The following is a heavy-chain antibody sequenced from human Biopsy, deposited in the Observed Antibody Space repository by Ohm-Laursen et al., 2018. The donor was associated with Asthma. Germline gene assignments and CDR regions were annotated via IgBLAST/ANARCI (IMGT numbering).Heavy chain of an antibody. CDR2: GGRYYDGGLK. CDR1: VFIFRCYA. J-gene: IGHJ4*02. V-gene: IGHV3-30-3*01. CDR3: ARNVMEWYLPAYDF. D-gene: IGHD3-3*01. Sequence: SLRLSCADSVFIFRCYARHWVRQAPGKGLEWVAGGGRYYDGGLKYYADSVNGRFTDSRDDSKNTLYLQMNRLRPDETAVYYCARNVMEWYLPAYDFWGQRALVTVSS.